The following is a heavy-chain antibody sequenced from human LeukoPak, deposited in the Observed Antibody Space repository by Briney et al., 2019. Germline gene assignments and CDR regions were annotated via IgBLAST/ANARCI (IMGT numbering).Heavy chain of an antibody. CDR2: IISDASST. J-gene: IGHJ4*02. CDR3: AILLLWFGELPNFDY. V-gene: IGHV3-74*01. CDR1: GFTFDDYD. D-gene: IGHD3-10*01. Sequence: GGSLRLSCAASGFTFDDYDMSWVRQAPGKGLFWVSRIISDASSTLYADSVKGRFTISRDNAKNTLYLQMNSLRAEDTAVYYCAILLLWFGELPNFDYWGQGALVTVSS.